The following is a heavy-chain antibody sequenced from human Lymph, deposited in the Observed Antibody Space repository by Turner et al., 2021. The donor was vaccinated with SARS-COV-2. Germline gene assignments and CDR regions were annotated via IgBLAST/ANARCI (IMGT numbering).Heavy chain of an antibody. J-gene: IGHJ4*02. CDR3: ARGPPDVPYYFDY. V-gene: IGHV3-21*01. Sequence: EVQLVESAGRLVTPGGSLSLSCSASGFTFSSYSMNWVPQAPGKGLEWVSSITFTSRYIYYADSVKSRFTISRDNAKNSLYLQMNSLRAEDTAVYYCARGPPDVPYYFDYWGQGTLVTVSS. D-gene: IGHD6-6*01. CDR1: GFTFSSYS. CDR2: ITFTSRYI.